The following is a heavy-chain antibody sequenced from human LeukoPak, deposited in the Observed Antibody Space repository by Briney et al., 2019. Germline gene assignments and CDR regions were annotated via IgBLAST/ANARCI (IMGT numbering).Heavy chain of an antibody. CDR3: AAEDIVATPPLY. J-gene: IGHJ4*02. Sequence: GGSLRLSCIVSGLRFRSYVMNWVRQTPGKGLEWVAAISSTSSYKYYAESVEGRFTISRDNAKNSLFLQMNSLRAGDTALYFCAAEDIVATPPLYWGQGTLVAVSS. V-gene: IGHV3-21*01. CDR1: GLRFRSYV. CDR2: ISSTSSYK. D-gene: IGHD5-12*01.